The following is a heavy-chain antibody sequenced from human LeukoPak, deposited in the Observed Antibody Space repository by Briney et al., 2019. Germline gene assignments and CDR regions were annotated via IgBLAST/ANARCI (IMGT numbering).Heavy chain of an antibody. D-gene: IGHD1-26*01. CDR3: AKDLAPGGS. Sequence: GGSLRLSCAGSGFTFSTYAMRWVRQAPGKGLEWVSAISGSGGSTYYADSVKGRFTISRDNAKNTLYLQMNSLRVEDTAVYYCAKDLAPGGSWGQGTMVTVSS. CDR2: ISGSGGST. V-gene: IGHV3-23*01. J-gene: IGHJ3*01. CDR1: GFTFSTYA.